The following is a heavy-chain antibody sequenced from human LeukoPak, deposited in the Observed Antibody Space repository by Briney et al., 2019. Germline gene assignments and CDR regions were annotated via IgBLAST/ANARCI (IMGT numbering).Heavy chain of an antibody. CDR1: GFTFSSYD. J-gene: IGHJ4*02. CDR2: ISDKGGNT. CDR3: VGEGETTGTGGFDY. D-gene: IGHD4-11*01. Sequence: GGSLRLSCAASGFTFSSYDMHWVRQAPGKGLEYVASISDKGGNTYYPNSVKGRFTISRDNSKKTLFLQMGSLRAEDTAMYYCVGEGETTGTGGFDYWGQGTLVTVSS. V-gene: IGHV3-64*01.